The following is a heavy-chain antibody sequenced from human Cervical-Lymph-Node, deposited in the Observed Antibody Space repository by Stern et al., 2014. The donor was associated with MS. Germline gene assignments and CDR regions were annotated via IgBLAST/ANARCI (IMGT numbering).Heavy chain of an antibody. V-gene: IGHV2-5*02. CDR3: AHRDSIHYAMDV. CDR1: GFSFSTSGVG. J-gene: IGHJ6*02. CDR2: VSWDDDK. Sequence: QITLKESGPTLVKPTQTLTLTCTFSGFSFSTSGVGVGGIRQPPGKALEWLAPVSWDDDKWNRPELKSRLTITTDTSKKQVGLIMTNIDPVDTATYYCAHRDSIHYAMDVWGQGIPVTVSS. D-gene: IGHD3-3*02.